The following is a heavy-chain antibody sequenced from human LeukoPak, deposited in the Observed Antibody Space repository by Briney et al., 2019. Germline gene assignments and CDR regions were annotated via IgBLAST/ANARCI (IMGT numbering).Heavy chain of an antibody. Sequence: ASVKVSCKASGHTFTNYYINWVRQAPGQGLEWLGWINPDNGVTIYAQKFQGRVTMTRDTSISTAYMELSRLRSDDTAVYYCARTGAAAGTWFDPWGQGTLVTVSS. CDR1: GHTFTNYY. V-gene: IGHV1-2*02. CDR3: ARTGAAAGTWFDP. CDR2: INPDNGVT. D-gene: IGHD6-13*01. J-gene: IGHJ5*02.